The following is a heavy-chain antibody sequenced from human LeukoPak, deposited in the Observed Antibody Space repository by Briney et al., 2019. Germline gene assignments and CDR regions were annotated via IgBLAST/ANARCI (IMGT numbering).Heavy chain of an antibody. V-gene: IGHV3-30-3*01. CDR3: ARTLGYCSGGSCYALDAFDI. Sequence: GSLRLSCAVSGFTFNNYAMHWVRQAPGKGLEWVAVISYDGSNKYYADSVKGRFTTSRDNSKNTLYLQMNSLRAEDTAVYYCARTLGYCSGGSCYALDAFDIWGQGTLVTVSS. J-gene: IGHJ3*02. CDR1: GFTFNNYA. CDR2: ISYDGSNK. D-gene: IGHD2-15*01.